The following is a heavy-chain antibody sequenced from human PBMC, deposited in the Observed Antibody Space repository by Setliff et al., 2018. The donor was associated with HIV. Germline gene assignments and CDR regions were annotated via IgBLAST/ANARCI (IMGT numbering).Heavy chain of an antibody. Sequence: QPGGSLRLSCAASGFTFTDYAMSWVRQAPGKGLEWISVISGSGSDTFYADSVRGRFTISRDNSRNTLYLQMNRLRVEDTAIYYCAKDGINGGAYPPYYFDSWGLGTLVTVSS. CDR3: AKDGINGGAYPPYYFDS. D-gene: IGHD2-8*01. V-gene: IGHV3-23*01. CDR1: GFTFTDYA. J-gene: IGHJ4*02. CDR2: ISGSGSDT.